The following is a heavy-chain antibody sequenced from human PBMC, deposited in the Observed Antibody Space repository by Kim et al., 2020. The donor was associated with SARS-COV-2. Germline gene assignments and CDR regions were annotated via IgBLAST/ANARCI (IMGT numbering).Heavy chain of an antibody. V-gene: IGHV1-69*04. CDR3: ASEDSTRAY. CDR2: GIA. Sequence: GIANYAQKFQGRATITADKSTSTAYMELSSLRSEDTAVYYCASEDSTRAYWGQGTLVTVSS. J-gene: IGHJ4*02. D-gene: IGHD2-2*01.